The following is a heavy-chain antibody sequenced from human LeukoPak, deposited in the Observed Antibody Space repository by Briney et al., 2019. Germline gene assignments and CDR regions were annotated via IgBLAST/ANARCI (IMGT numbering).Heavy chain of an antibody. Sequence: ASVKVSCKASGYTFTSYGISWVRQAPGQGLEWMGWISAYNGNTNYAQKPQGRVTMTTDTSTSTAYMELRSLRSDDTAVYYCARDLGYSSGWPRGDYWGQGTLVTVSS. J-gene: IGHJ4*02. D-gene: IGHD6-19*01. CDR2: ISAYNGNT. CDR1: GYTFTSYG. CDR3: ARDLGYSSGWPRGDY. V-gene: IGHV1-18*01.